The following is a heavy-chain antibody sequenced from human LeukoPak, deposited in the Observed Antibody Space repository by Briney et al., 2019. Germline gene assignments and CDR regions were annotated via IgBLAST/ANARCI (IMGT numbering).Heavy chain of an antibody. CDR1: GFTFSSYS. D-gene: IGHD5-24*01. V-gene: IGHV3-21*01. Sequence: GGSLRLSCAASGFTFSSYSMNWVRQAPGKGLEWVSSISSSSSYIYYADSVKGRFTISRDNAKSSLYLQMNSLRAEDTAVYYCARDLWEMATIGWAFDIWGQGTMVTVSS. CDR2: ISSSSSYI. CDR3: ARDLWEMATIGWAFDI. J-gene: IGHJ3*02.